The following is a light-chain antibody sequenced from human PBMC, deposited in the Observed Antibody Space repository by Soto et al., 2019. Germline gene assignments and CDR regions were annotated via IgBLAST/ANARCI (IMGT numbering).Light chain of an antibody. CDR2: EVN. CDR1: ISDVGGYNC. Sequence: QSVLPQPPSASGSPGQSVTISCTGTISDVGGYNCVAWYQQHPGKAPKLMIYEVNKRPSGVPDRFSGSKSGSTASLTVSGLQAEDEADYYCSSYAGSSTYVFGTGTKVTVL. CDR3: SSYAGSSTYV. V-gene: IGLV2-8*01. J-gene: IGLJ1*01.